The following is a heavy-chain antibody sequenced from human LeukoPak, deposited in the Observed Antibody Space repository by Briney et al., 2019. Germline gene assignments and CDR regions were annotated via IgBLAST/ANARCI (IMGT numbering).Heavy chain of an antibody. CDR2: IIPIFGTA. D-gene: IGHD3-22*01. Sequence: ASVKVSCKASGGAFSSYAISWVRQAPGQGLEWMGGIIPIFGTANYAQKFQGRVTITTDESTSTAYMELSSLRSEDTAVYYRARGDRGYYYDSSGYAFDIWGQGTMVTVSS. CDR3: ARGDRGYYYDSSGYAFDI. J-gene: IGHJ3*02. V-gene: IGHV1-69*05. CDR1: GGAFSSYA.